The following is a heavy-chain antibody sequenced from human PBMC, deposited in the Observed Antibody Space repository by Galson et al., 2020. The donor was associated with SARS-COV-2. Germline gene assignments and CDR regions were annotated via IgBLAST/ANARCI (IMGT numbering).Heavy chain of an antibody. V-gene: IGHV3-66*01. J-gene: IGHJ6*02. CDR1: GFTVSSHY. CDR3: ARYFPFYGMDV. Sequence: GGSLRLSCAASGFTVSSHYMSWVRQAPGKGLEWVSVIYSGGSTYYADSVKGRFTISRDNSKNTLYLQMNSLRAEDTAVYYCARYFPFYGMDVWGQGTTVTVSS. D-gene: IGHD3-9*01. CDR2: IYSGGST.